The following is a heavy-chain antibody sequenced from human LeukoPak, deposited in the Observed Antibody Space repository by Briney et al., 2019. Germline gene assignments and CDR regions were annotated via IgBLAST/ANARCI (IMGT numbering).Heavy chain of an antibody. J-gene: IGHJ4*02. CDR3: ARDGPRRTYFFDY. CDR2: ISYSGST. CDR1: GGSISSTTYY. V-gene: IGHV4-39*07. D-gene: IGHD3-9*01. Sequence: PSETLSLTCSVSGGSISSTTYYWGWIRQPPGKGLEWIGSISYSGSTYYNPSLKSRVTISLDMSNNQFSLKLSSVTAADTAIYYCARDGPRRTYFFDYWGQGTLVTVSS.